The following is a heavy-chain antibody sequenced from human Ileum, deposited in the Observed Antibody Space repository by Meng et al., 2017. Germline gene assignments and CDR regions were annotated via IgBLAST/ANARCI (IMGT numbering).Heavy chain of an antibody. Sequence: QVQLQESGPGRVEASGTPSLTCTVSGGSISCRFYWSWVRQSPGKGLEWIGQIYLAGSPNYNPSLESRVTISVDKSKNQFSLRLTSVTAADTAIFYCVRHGGKYFDSWGQGTLVTVSS. J-gene: IGHJ4*02. CDR2: IYLAGSP. CDR3: VRHGGKYFDS. D-gene: IGHD2-15*01. V-gene: IGHV4-4*02. CDR1: GGSISCRFY.